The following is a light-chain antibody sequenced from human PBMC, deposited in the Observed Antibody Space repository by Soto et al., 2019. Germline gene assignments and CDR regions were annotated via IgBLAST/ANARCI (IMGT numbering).Light chain of an antibody. CDR3: HQYSNWPPWT. V-gene: IGKV3-15*01. J-gene: IGKJ1*01. CDR1: KSLSGN. CDR2: RAS. Sequence: EIVMTQSPATLSVSPGERATLSCRPSKSLSGNLAWYQQKPGQAPRLLIYRASTRATGVPARFSASGSGTEFTLTISSLQSEDSAVYYCHQYSNWPPWTFGPGTKVEIK.